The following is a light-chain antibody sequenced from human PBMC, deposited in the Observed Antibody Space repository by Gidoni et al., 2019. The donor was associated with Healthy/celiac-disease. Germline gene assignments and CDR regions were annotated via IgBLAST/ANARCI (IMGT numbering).Light chain of an antibody. V-gene: IGKV1-33*01. CDR2: DAS. CDR3: QQYDNRPT. Sequence: DIQMTQSPSSLSASVGDRVTITCQASQDISNYLNWYQQKPGKAPKLLIYDASNLETGVPSSFSGSGSGTDFTFTISSLQPEDIATYYCQQYDNRPTFGQGTRLEIK. CDR1: QDISNY. J-gene: IGKJ5*01.